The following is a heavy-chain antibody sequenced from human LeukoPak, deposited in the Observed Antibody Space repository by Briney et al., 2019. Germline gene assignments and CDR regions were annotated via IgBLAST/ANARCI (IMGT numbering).Heavy chain of an antibody. D-gene: IGHD3-9*01. J-gene: IGHJ5*02. V-gene: IGHV4-31*03. CDR3: ARGRPPLDWLLYWVWFDP. CDR2: IYYSGST. CDR1: GGSISSGGYY. Sequence: SETLSLTCTVSGGSISSGGYYWSWIRRHPGKGLEWIGYIYYSGSTYYNPSLKSRVTISVDTSKNQFSLKLSSVTAADTAVYYCARGRPPLDWLLYWVWFDPWGQGTLVTVSS.